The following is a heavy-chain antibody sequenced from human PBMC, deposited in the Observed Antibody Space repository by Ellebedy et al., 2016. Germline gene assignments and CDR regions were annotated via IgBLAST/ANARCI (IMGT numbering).Heavy chain of an antibody. D-gene: IGHD2-8*01. CDR2: INQDVSAR. V-gene: IGHV3-7*01. CDR3: ARVLYGHDSYALDL. J-gene: IGHJ3*01. Sequence: GESLKISXAGPPFIFSGYSMNWVRQAPGKGLEWVANINQDVSARNYLDSVKGRFTISRDDAKNLLYLQMNSLRAEDTGLYYCARVLYGHDSYALDLWGRGTVVTVSS. CDR1: PFIFSGYS.